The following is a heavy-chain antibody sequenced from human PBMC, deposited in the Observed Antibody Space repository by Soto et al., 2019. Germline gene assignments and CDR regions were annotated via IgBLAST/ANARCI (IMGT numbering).Heavy chain of an antibody. CDR1: GGSISGHF. Sequence: SETLSLTCTVSGGSISGHFWSWIRQPAGKRMEWIGRIYSGGRDNYNPALKSRVTMSVDTSKNQFSLTLRSVTAADTAVYYCARDNLWSGYYSFFDHWGQGSLGTVS. V-gene: IGHV4-4*07. J-gene: IGHJ4*02. CDR3: ARDNLWSGYYSFFDH. D-gene: IGHD3-3*01. CDR2: IYSGGRD.